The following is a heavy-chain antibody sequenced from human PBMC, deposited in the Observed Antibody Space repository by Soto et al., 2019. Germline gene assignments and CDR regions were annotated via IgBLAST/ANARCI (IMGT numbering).Heavy chain of an antibody. D-gene: IGHD6-13*01. CDR3: ARVHAYQGSSWLNFDY. V-gene: IGHV3-11*01. CDR1: GFTFSDYY. J-gene: IGHJ4*02. CDR2: ISSSGSTI. Sequence: GGSLRLSCAASGFTFSDYYMSWIRQAPGKGLEWVSYISSSGSTIYYADSVKGRFTISRDNAKNSLYLQMNSLRAEDTAVYYCARVHAYQGSSWLNFDYWGQGTLVTVSS.